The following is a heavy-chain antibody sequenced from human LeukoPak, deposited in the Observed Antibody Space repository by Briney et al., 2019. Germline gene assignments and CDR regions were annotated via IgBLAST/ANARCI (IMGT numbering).Heavy chain of an antibody. V-gene: IGHV3-23*01. CDR2: IGASDHGT. CDR3: AKAPVSSCTGAYCYHFDC. D-gene: IGHD2-8*02. Sequence: GGSLRLSCAASGFTFNTYAMSWVRQAPGKRLEWVSAIGASDHGTYYADSVKGRFTISRDNSKNTLFLQMNSLRAEDTAIYYCAKAPVSSCTGAYCYHFDCWGQGTLVTVSS. J-gene: IGHJ4*02. CDR1: GFTFNTYA.